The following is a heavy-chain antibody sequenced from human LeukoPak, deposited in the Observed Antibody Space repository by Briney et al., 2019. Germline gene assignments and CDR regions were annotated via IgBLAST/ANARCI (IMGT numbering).Heavy chain of an antibody. J-gene: IGHJ5*02. V-gene: IGHV4-59*01. CDR3: ARDPGLDNWFDP. CDR1: GGSISSYY. Sequence: PSETLSLTCTVSGGSISSYYWSWIRQPPGKGLEWIGYIYYSGSTNYNPSLKSRVTTSVDTSKNQFSLKLSSVTAADTAVYYCARDPGLDNWFDPWGQGTLVTVSS. CDR2: IYYSGST.